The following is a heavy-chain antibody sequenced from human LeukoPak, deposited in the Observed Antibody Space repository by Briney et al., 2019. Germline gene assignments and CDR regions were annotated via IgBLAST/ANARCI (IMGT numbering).Heavy chain of an antibody. CDR3: TTGSFYDILTGYYTLDAFDI. V-gene: IGHV3-15*01. CDR2: IKSKTDGGTT. CDR1: GFTLSNAW. D-gene: IGHD3-9*01. J-gene: IGHJ3*02. Sequence: GGSLRLSCAASGFTLSNAWMSWVGQAPGKGLEWGGRIKSKTDGGTTDYAAPVKGGFTISRDDSKNTLYLQMNSLKTEDTAVYYCTTGSFYDILTGYYTLDAFDIWGQGTMVTVSS.